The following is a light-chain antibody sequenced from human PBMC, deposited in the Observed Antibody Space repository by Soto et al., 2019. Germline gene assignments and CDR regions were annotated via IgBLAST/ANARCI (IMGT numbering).Light chain of an antibody. CDR1: QSISDW. CDR2: KAS. CDR3: QQHTDYPIT. V-gene: IGKV1-5*03. J-gene: IGKJ5*01. Sequence: DIQMTQSPSTLSASVGDRVTITCRASQSISDWLAWYQQKPGKAPYLLIYKASNLESGVPSRFSGSGSGTEFPLTISSLQPDDFATYYCQQHTDYPITFGQGTRLE.